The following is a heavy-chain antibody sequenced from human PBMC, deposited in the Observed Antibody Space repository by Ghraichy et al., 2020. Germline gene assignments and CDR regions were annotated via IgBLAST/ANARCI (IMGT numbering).Heavy chain of an antibody. V-gene: IGHV4-39*01. CDR3: ARYGLDCSGGSCYHNWFDP. CDR2: IYYSGST. CDR1: GGSISSSSYY. J-gene: IGHJ5*02. Sequence: SETLSLTCTVSGGSISSSSYYWGWIRQPPGKGLEWIGSIYYSGSTYYNPSLKSRVTISVDTSKNQFSLKLSSVTAADTAEYYCARYGLDCSGGSCYHNWFDPWGQGTLVTVSS. D-gene: IGHD2-15*01.